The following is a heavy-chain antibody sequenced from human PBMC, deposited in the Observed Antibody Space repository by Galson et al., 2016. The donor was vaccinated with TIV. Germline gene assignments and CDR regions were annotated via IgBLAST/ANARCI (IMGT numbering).Heavy chain of an antibody. J-gene: IGHJ6*03. D-gene: IGHD1-26*01. Sequence: SETLSLTCVVYNGSFSGYYWSWIRQPPGKGLEWIGDINHSGSTNYNPSLKSRVTISVDTSKNQFSLKLSSVTAADTALYYCARGWSGAVAYYYMDVWGKGTTVTVSS. CDR1: NGSFSGYY. V-gene: IGHV4-34*01. CDR2: INHSGST. CDR3: ARGWSGAVAYYYMDV.